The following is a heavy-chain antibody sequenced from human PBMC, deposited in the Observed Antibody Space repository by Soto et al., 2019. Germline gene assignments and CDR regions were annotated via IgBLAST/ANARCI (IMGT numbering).Heavy chain of an antibody. Sequence: QVQLVQSGAEVKKPGSSVRVSCKASGGSFTTYGINWVRQAPGQGLEWVGGIIPLYGRANYAQKFQGRVTITADRSTTTAYMELSSLRSEDTAVYYCASGAPGVSSAFNYGMDVWGPGPKVTVSS. CDR2: IIPLYGRA. D-gene: IGHD6-19*01. V-gene: IGHV1-69*14. J-gene: IGHJ6*02. CDR3: ASGAPGVSSAFNYGMDV. CDR1: GGSFTTYG.